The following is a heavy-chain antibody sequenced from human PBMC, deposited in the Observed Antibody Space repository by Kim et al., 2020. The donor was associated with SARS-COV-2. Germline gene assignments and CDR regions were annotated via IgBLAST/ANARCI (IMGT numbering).Heavy chain of an antibody. D-gene: IGHD6-13*01. CDR1: GFTFTAYA. CDR3: AKDPLKYDSNWYRNWFGP. CDR2: ITAVADTT. Sequence: GSLRLSCAASGFTFTAYAMSWVRQAPGKGLEWVSGITAVADTTYYADSVKGRFTISRDDSKNTLYLQMSSLRAEDTALYYCAKDPLKYDSNWYRNWFGPWGQGTLVTVSS. V-gene: IGHV3-23*01. J-gene: IGHJ5*02.